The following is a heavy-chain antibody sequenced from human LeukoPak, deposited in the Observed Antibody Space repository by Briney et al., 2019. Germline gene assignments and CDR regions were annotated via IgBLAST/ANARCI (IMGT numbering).Heavy chain of an antibody. V-gene: IGHV1-69*13. CDR3: ARDNAAGSFDY. Sequence: ASVKVSCKASGGTFSSYAISWVRQAPGEGLEWMGGIIPIFGTANYAQKFQGRVTITADESTSTAYMELSSLRSEDTAVYYCARDNAAGSFDYWGQGTLVTVSS. D-gene: IGHD3-10*01. J-gene: IGHJ4*02. CDR1: GGTFSSYA. CDR2: IIPIFGTA.